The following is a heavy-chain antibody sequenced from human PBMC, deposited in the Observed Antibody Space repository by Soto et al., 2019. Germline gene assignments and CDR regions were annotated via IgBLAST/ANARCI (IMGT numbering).Heavy chain of an antibody. V-gene: IGHV1-8*02. D-gene: IGHD5-18*01. CDR3: ARMESFGSLNWFDP. J-gene: IGHJ5*02. Sequence: ASVKVSCKASGYTFTNNDVSWVRQATGQGLEWMGWMNPGSGDTGYAQKFQGRVTMTRDISIATAYMELNSLASEDTTIYYCARMESFGSLNWFDPWGQGTLVTVSS. CDR2: MNPGSGDT. CDR1: GYTFTNND.